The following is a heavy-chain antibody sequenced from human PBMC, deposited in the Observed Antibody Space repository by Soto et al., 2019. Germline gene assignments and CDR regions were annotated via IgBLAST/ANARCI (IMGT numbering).Heavy chain of an antibody. V-gene: IGHV1-58*01. CDR2: IVVGSGNT. J-gene: IGHJ6*02. CDR1: GFTFTSSS. Sequence: SVKVSCKASGFTFTSSSVQWVRQARGQRLEWLGWIVVGSGNTNYAQKFQERVTITRDMSTSTAYMELSSLRSEDTAGYYCAADSFYYDSSGYPGSYYYYGMDVWGQGTTVTVSS. CDR3: AADSFYYDSSGYPGSYYYYGMDV. D-gene: IGHD3-22*01.